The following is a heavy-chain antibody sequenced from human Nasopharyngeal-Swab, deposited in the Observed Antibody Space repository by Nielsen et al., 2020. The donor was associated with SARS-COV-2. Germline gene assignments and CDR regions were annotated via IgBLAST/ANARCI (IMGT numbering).Heavy chain of an antibody. CDR3: ARGTVSVAAAFDI. D-gene: IGHD4-23*01. CDR1: GFTFSSYA. J-gene: IGHJ3*02. CDR2: IYSGGST. V-gene: IGHV3-53*01. Sequence: GESLKISCAASGFTFSSYAMSWVRQAPGKGLEWVSVIYSGGSTYYADSVKGRFTISRDNSKNTLYLQMNSLRAEDTAVYYCARGTVSVAAAFDIWGQGTMVTVSS.